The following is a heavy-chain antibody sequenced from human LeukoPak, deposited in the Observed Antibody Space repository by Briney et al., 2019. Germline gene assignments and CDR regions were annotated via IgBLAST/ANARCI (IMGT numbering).Heavy chain of an antibody. CDR1: GFTFGNYG. CDR2: ISYDGSSE. V-gene: IGHV3-30*18. D-gene: IGHD4-17*01. J-gene: IGHJ6*02. Sequence: GGFLRLSCAVSGFTFGNYGMHWVRQAPGKGLEWVALISYDGSSEYYAGSVKGRFTISRDNSKITVYLQMNSLKAEDTAVYYCAKERYNYGDYGAEGLDVGGQGTTVTVS. CDR3: AKERYNYGDYGAEGLDV.